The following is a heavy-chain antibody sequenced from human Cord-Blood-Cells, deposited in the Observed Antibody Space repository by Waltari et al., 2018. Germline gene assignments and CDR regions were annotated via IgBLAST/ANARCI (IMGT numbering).Heavy chain of an antibody. CDR1: GYTLTELS. V-gene: IGHV1-24*01. J-gene: IGHJ3*02. Sequence: QVQLVQSGAEVKKPGASVKVSCKVSGYTLTELSMHWVRQAPGKGLEWRGGLDPEDVETSYAQKFQGRVTMTENTSTDTAYMGLSSLRSEDTAVYYCATDSSSSSWTGVGAFDIWGQGTMVTVSS. D-gene: IGHD6-13*01. CDR3: ATDSSSSSWTGVGAFDI. CDR2: LDPEDVET.